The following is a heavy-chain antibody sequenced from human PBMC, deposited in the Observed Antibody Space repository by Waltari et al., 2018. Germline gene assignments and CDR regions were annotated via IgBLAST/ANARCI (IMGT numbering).Heavy chain of an antibody. V-gene: IGHV4-39*01. Sequence: QLQLQEPGPGLVQPSETLSLTCTVSGRSISSSSYYRGWLRQPPGKGLEWIGSIYYSGSTDYNPSLKSRVTISVDTSKNQFSLKLSSVTAADTAVYYCASPAKYCTNGVCYFDYWGQGTLVTVSS. CDR2: IYYSGST. D-gene: IGHD2-8*01. J-gene: IGHJ4*02. CDR3: ASPAKYCTNGVCYFDY. CDR1: GRSISSSSYY.